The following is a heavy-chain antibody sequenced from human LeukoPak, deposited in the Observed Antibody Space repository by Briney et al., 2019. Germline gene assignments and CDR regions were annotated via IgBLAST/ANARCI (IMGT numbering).Heavy chain of an antibody. CDR1: GGTFSSYA. Sequence: ASVKVSCKASGGTFSSYAISWVRQAPGQGLEWMGRIIPILGIANYAQKFQGRVTITADKSTSTAYTELSSLRSEDTAVYYCARLDRGPKTLRNWFDPWGQGTLVTVSS. J-gene: IGHJ5*02. CDR3: ARLDRGPKTLRNWFDP. V-gene: IGHV1-69*04. D-gene: IGHD2-21*02. CDR2: IIPILGIA.